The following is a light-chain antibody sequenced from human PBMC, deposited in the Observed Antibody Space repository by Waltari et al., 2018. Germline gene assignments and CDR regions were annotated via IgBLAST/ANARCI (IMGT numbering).Light chain of an antibody. CDR2: RDN. Sequence: QYVLTQPPSVSGAPGQRVTISCAGSSSNIGADYDLFLYQKLPGTPPKLLISRDNTRPSGVPDRFSGSKSGTSASLAITGLQAEDEADYYCQSYDISLSGSRVFGGGTKLTVL. V-gene: IGLV1-40*01. CDR1: SSNIGADYD. CDR3: QSYDISLSGSRV. J-gene: IGLJ3*02.